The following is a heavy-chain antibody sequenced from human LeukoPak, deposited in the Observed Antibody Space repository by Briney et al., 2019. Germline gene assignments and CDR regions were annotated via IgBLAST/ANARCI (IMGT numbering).Heavy chain of an antibody. CDR1: AFTFSSYS. CDR3: ARDGFKSAAAGTWYNYYGMDV. Sequence: GGSLTLSSAASAFTFSSYSMNWVRQAPGMGLEWVSSISSGSGYIYYADSLKGRFTISRDNAKNSLYLQMNSLRAEDTAVYYCARDGFKSAAAGTWYNYYGMDVWGQGTTVTVSS. J-gene: IGHJ6*02. D-gene: IGHD6-13*01. CDR2: ISSGSGYI. V-gene: IGHV3-21*01.